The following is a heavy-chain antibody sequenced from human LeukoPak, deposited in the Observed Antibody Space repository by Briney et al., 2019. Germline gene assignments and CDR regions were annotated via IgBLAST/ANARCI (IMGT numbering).Heavy chain of an antibody. J-gene: IGHJ3*02. CDR3: ARDYVWGSYRLNAFDI. D-gene: IGHD3-16*02. V-gene: IGHV4-4*02. CDR1: GGSISSSNW. CDR2: IYHSGST. Sequence: PSETLSLTCAVSGGSISSSNWWSWVRQPPGKGLEWIGEIYHSGSTNYNPSLKSRVTISVDKSKNQFSLKLSSVTAADTAVYYCARDYVWGSYRLNAFDIWGQGTMVTVSS.